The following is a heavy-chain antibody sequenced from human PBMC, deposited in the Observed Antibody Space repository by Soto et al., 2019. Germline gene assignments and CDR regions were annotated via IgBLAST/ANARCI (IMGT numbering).Heavy chain of an antibody. V-gene: IGHV1-69*13. J-gene: IGHJ4*02. D-gene: IGHD2-2*01. CDR2: IIPIFGTA. CDR1: GGTFSSYA. Sequence: SVKVSCKASGGTFSSYAISWVRQAPGQGLEWMGGIIPIFGTANYAQKFQGRATITADESTSTDYMELSSLRSEDTAVYYCARDRPVGYCSSTSCPHIGSFDYWGQGTLVTVSS. CDR3: ARDRPVGYCSSTSCPHIGSFDY.